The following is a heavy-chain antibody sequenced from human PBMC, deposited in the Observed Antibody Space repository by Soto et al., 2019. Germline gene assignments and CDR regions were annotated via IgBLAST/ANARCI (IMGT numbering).Heavy chain of an antibody. D-gene: IGHD2-2*01. CDR3: ARDSVVTGVNSDPFDL. V-gene: IGHV3-7*01. CDR1: GFIFSSYW. Sequence: GGSLRLSCAASGFIFSSYWMTWVRQAPGKGLEWVANIKEDASEKYYVDSVKGRFTISRDNAKNSLFLQMNSLRAEDTALYYCARDSVVTGVNSDPFDLWGQGSMVTV. CDR2: IKEDASEK. J-gene: IGHJ3*01.